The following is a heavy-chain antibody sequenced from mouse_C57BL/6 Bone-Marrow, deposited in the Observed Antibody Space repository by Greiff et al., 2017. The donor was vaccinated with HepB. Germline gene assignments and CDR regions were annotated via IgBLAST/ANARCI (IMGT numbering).Heavy chain of an antibody. CDR2: IYPRSGNT. Sequence: QVQLQQSGAELARPGASVKLSCKASGYTFTSYGISWVKQRTGQGLEWIGEIYPRSGNTYYNEKFKGKATLTADKSSSTAYMELSSLTSEDSAVYFCAREVDGPYYFDYWGQGTTLTVSS. CDR3: AREVDGPYYFDY. CDR1: GYTFTSYG. J-gene: IGHJ2*01. D-gene: IGHD1-1*02. V-gene: IGHV1-81*01.